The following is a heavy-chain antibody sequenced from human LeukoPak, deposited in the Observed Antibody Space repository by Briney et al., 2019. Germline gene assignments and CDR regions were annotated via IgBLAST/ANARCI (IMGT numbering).Heavy chain of an antibody. D-gene: IGHD3-22*01. J-gene: IGHJ3*01. Sequence: GGSLRLSCAASGFTFSSYSMNWVRQAPGKGLEWVSSISGTGRNTYYADSVKGRFTISRDNSNTPLYLQMNSLRAEDTAVYYCVKDLQCYHSSGYFNDAFDVWGQGTTVTVSS. CDR3: VKDLQCYHSSGYFNDAFDV. V-gene: IGHV3-23*01. CDR2: ISGTGRNT. CDR1: GFTFSSYS.